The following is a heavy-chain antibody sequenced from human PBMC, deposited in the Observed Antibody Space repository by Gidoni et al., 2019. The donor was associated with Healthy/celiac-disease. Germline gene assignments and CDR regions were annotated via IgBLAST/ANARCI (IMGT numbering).Heavy chain of an antibody. V-gene: IGHV3-30*18. CDR2: ISYDGSNK. J-gene: IGHJ6*02. CDR1: GFTLSSYG. Sequence: QVQLVESGGGVVQPGRSLRLSCAASGFTLSSYGMHWVRQAPGKGLEWVAVISYDGSNKYYADSVKGRFTISRDNFKNTLYLQMNSLRAEDTAVYYCAKGRGVVVPAATPYYYYGMDVWGQGTTVTVSS. CDR3: AKGRGVVVPAATPYYYYGMDV. D-gene: IGHD2-2*02.